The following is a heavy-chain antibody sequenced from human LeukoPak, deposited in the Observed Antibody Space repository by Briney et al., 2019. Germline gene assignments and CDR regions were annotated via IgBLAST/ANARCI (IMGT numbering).Heavy chain of an antibody. CDR2: ISTGNNYI. J-gene: IGHJ4*02. Sequence: GGSLRLSCAASGFTFSSYEMNWVRQAPGKGLEWVSSISTGNNYIYYADSVQGRFTISRDNAKSSLYLQMNSLRAEDTAVYYCVGSSGWWGFDYWGQGTLVTVSS. D-gene: IGHD6-19*01. V-gene: IGHV3-21*01. CDR3: VGSSGWWGFDY. CDR1: GFTFSSYE.